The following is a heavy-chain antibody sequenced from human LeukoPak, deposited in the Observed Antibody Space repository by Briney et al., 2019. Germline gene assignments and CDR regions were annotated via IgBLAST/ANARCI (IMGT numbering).Heavy chain of an antibody. V-gene: IGHV4-59*01. J-gene: IGHJ4*02. CDR1: GGSISSYY. Sequence: SETLSLTCTVSGGSISSYYWSWIRQPPGKGLEWIGYIYYSGSTNYNPSLKSRVTISVDTSKNQFSLKLSSVTAADSAVYYCASSSWYGRLDYWGQGTLVTVSS. D-gene: IGHD6-13*01. CDR3: ASSSWYGRLDY. CDR2: IYYSGST.